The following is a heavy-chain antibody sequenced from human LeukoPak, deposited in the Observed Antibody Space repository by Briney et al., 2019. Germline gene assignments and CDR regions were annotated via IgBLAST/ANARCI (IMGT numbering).Heavy chain of an antibody. Sequence: ASVKVSCKASGGTFTSYAISWVRQAPGQGLEWMGGIIPIFGTANYAQKFQGRVTITADESTSTPYMELSSLRSEDTAVYYCARAGDCGGDCYSRYWGQGTLVTASS. J-gene: IGHJ4*02. D-gene: IGHD2-21*01. CDR2: IIPIFGTA. CDR3: ARAGDCGGDCYSRY. CDR1: GGTFTSYA. V-gene: IGHV1-69*13.